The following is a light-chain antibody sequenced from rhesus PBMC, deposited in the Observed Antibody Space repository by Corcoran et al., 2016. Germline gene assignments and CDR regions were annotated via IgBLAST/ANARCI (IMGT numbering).Light chain of an antibody. CDR1: QSLLVSDGYTC. CDR3: MRSMEFPLT. V-gene: IGKV2-90*01. Sequence: DIVMTQTPLSLPVTPGEPASIPCRSSQSLLVSDGYTCLDWYPQKPVQSPQLLISEVSNRVSGVPARYRGSGLGPDFTLKVRRVEGEKVGVYYCMRSMEFPLTFGGGTKVENK. CDR2: EVS. J-gene: IGKJ4*01.